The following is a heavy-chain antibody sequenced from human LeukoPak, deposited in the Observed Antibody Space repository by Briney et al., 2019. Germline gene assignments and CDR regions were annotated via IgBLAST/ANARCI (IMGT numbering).Heavy chain of an antibody. V-gene: IGHV3-23*01. Sequence: GGSLRLSCAPSGFTFSSFVVSWARQAPGKGLERVSSISGGGDRTYYADSVKGRFTISRDNSKNTLYLQMNSLRAEDTAVYYCAKEGVAVTSRGAYFDYWGQGTLVTVSS. D-gene: IGHD4-17*01. J-gene: IGHJ4*02. CDR3: AKEGVAVTSRGAYFDY. CDR2: ISGGGDRT. CDR1: GFTFSSFV.